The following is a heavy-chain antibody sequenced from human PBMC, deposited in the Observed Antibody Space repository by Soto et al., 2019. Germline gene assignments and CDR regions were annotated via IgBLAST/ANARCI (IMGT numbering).Heavy chain of an antibody. J-gene: IGHJ4*02. Sequence: QVQLQQWGAGLLKPSETLSLTCAVYGGSFSGYYWSWIRQPPGKGLEWIGKINHSGSTNYNPSLKSRVTISVDTSKNQFSLKLSSVTAADTAVYYCARVSFRNWGSAWSHWGQGTLVTVSS. CDR2: INHSGST. D-gene: IGHD7-27*01. CDR3: ARVSFRNWGSAWSH. V-gene: IGHV4-34*01. CDR1: GGSFSGYY.